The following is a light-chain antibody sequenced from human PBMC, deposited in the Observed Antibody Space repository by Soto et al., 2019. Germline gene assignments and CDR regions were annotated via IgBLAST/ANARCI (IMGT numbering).Light chain of an antibody. J-gene: IGKJ4*01. Sequence: DIQMTQSPSSLSASVGDRVTITCRASQAINNYLHWYQQKPGKAPKLLIYDASNLEKGAPSRFSGSGSGTEFTLTISSLQPEDFATYYCLQHNSYPLTCGGGTKVDIK. V-gene: IGKV1-33*01. CDR2: DAS. CDR3: LQHNSYPLT. CDR1: QAINNY.